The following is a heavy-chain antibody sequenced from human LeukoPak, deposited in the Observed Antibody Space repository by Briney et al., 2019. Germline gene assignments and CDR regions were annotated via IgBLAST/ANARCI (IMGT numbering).Heavy chain of an antibody. J-gene: IGHJ4*02. CDR3: AREGRDSGYYFGDY. CDR1: GFTVISNY. CDR2: IYSVGGT. Sequence: PGGSLRLSCSASGFTVISNYMSWVPQAPGKGLNGVGVIYSVGGTYYAGSVKGRFTISRDNSKNTLYLRMNSLRAADTAVYYCAREGRDSGYYFGDYGGQRTLVIVSS. V-gene: IGHV3-53*01. D-gene: IGHD2/OR15-2a*01.